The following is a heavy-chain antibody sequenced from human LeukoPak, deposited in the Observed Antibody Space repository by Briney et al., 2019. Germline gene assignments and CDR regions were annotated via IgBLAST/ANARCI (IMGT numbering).Heavy chain of an antibody. CDR3: ARVRGLDYDFWSGPGSFFDY. V-gene: IGHV4-4*07. D-gene: IGHD3-3*01. CDR2: IYTSGST. CDR1: GGSISSYY. J-gene: IGHJ4*02. Sequence: SETLSLTCTVSGGSISSYYWSWIRQPAGKGLEWVGRIYTSGSTNYNPSLKSRVTMSVDTSKNQFSLKLSSVTAADTAVYYCARVRGLDYDFWSGPGSFFDYWGQGTLVTVSS.